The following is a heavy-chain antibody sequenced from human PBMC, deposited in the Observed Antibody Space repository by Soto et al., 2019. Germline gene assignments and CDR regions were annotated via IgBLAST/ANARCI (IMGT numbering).Heavy chain of an antibody. CDR2: IYGGGTT. J-gene: IGHJ4*02. CDR3: VQTTGWPGFDF. CDR1: GFAVISKY. V-gene: IGHV3-53*01. D-gene: IGHD6-19*01. Sequence: EVQLVESGGGLIQPGGSLRLSWAASGFAVISKYRTWVRQAPGKGLEWVSVIYGGGTTYYADSVKGRFTISRDTSKNTLYLQMNSLRAEDTAVYYCVQTTGWPGFDFWGQGTLVTVSS.